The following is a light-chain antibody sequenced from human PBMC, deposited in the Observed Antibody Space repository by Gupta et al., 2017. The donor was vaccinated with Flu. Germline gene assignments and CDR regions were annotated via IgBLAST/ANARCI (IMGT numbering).Light chain of an antibody. J-gene: IGKJ4*02. CDR1: QDINIF. CDR2: DAS. V-gene: IGKV1-33*01. CDR3: QQYKDVPLT. Sequence: DIQLTQSPSSLSASVGDRVTITCQASQDINIFLNWYQQRPGKPPKLLIYDASNLETGVPSRFSGSGSGTDFSLTISSLQAEDVATYHCQQYKDVPLTFGEGTKVEMK.